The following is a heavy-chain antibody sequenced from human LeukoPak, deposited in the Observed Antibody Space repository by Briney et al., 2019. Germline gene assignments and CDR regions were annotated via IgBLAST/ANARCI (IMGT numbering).Heavy chain of an antibody. CDR2: INQDESRK. Sequence: PGGSLRLSCAASGFTFSRDWMNWVRQAPGKGLEWLANINQDESRKYYVNSVKGRFTISRDNAKNSLYLQMNSLRAEDTAVYYCARDPDIIVGANFHSWGQGTLVTVSS. V-gene: IGHV3-7*01. CDR3: ARDPDIIVGANFHS. D-gene: IGHD1-26*01. J-gene: IGHJ4*02. CDR1: GFTFSRDW.